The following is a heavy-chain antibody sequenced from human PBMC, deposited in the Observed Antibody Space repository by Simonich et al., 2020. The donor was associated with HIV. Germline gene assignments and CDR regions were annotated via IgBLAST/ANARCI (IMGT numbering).Heavy chain of an antibody. J-gene: IGHJ3*02. CDR3: ARQSGYVDAFDT. CDR2: IDHSGST. V-gene: IGHV4-34*01. CDR1: GGSFSTYY. Sequence: QVQLQQWGAGLLKSSETLSLTCAIYGGSFSTYYWNWIRQPPGKGLEGIGEIDHSGSTNYNTSRKSRVTISVDTSKNQFSLKLTSVTAADTAVYYCARQSGYVDAFDTWGQGTMVTVSS. D-gene: IGHD5-12*01.